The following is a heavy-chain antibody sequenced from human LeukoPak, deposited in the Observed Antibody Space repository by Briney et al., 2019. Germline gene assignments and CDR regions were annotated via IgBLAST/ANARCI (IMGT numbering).Heavy chain of an antibody. CDR3: ARGLGRGYNWFDP. Sequence: PSETLSLTCAVSGGSISSGGYSWSWIRQPPGKGLEWIGYIYHSGSTYYNPSLKSRVTISVDRSKNQFSLKLGSVTAADTAVYYCARGLGRGYNWFDPWGQGTLVTVSS. CDR1: GGSISSGGYS. V-gene: IGHV4-30-2*01. D-gene: IGHD3-10*01. J-gene: IGHJ5*02. CDR2: IYHSGST.